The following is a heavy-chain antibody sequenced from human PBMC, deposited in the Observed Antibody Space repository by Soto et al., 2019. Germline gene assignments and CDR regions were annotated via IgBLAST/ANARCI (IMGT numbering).Heavy chain of an antibody. CDR1: GFTFSSYA. J-gene: IGHJ4*02. CDR2: ISGSGGST. V-gene: IGHV3-23*01. D-gene: IGHD3-22*01. CDR3: AKDLGGSSGYYGGVY. Sequence: EVQLLESGGGLVQPGGSLRLSCAASGFTFSSYAMSWVRQAPGKGLEWVSAISGSGGSTYYADSVKGRYTISRDNSKNTLYLQMNSLRAEDTAVYYCAKDLGGSSGYYGGVYWGQGTLVTVSS.